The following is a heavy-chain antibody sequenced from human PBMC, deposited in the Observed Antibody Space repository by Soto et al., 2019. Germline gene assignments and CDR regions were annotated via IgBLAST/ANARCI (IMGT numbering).Heavy chain of an antibody. CDR1: GYTFTSYA. CDR2: INAGNGNT. Sequence: ASVKVSCKASGYTFTSYAMHWVRQAPGQRLEWMGWINAGNGNTKYSQKFQGRVTITRDTSASTACMELSSLRSEDTAVYYCARGYCSSTSCYYWFDPWGQGTLVTVPS. J-gene: IGHJ5*02. V-gene: IGHV1-3*01. CDR3: ARGYCSSTSCYYWFDP. D-gene: IGHD2-2*01.